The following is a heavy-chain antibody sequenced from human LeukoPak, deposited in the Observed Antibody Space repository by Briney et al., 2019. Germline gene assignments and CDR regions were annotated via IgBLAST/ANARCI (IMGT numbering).Heavy chain of an antibody. CDR3: AKGKSRAICYFDY. Sequence: PGGSLRLSCAASGFTFSSYAMSWVRQAPGKGLEWVSAISGSGGSTHYADSVKGRFTISRDNSKNTLYLQMNSLRAEDTAVYYCAKGKSRAICYFDYWGQGTLATVSS. J-gene: IGHJ4*02. D-gene: IGHD2-21*01. CDR1: GFTFSSYA. CDR2: ISGSGGST. V-gene: IGHV3-23*01.